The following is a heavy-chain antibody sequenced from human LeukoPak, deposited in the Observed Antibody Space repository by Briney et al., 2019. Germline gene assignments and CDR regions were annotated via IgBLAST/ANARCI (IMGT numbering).Heavy chain of an antibody. Sequence: GGSLRLSCAASGFTFSSYAMTWVRQAPGKGLERVSAISSSGGSTYYADSVEGRFTISRDNSKNTLYLQMNSLRAEDTAVYYCVTMIVASRGQGTLVTVSS. V-gene: IGHV3-23*01. CDR3: VTMIVAS. CDR1: GFTFSSYA. CDR2: ISSSGGST. D-gene: IGHD3-22*01. J-gene: IGHJ4*02.